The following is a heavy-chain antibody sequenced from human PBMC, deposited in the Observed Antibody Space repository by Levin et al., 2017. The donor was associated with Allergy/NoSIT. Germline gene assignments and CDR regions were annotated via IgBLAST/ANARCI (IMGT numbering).Heavy chain of an antibody. J-gene: IGHJ4*02. Sequence: SQTLSLTCAVSGGSISSGGYSWSWIRQPPGKGLEWIGNIYLSGSTNDNPSLKSRVTMSVDRSKNQFSLKLSYVTAADTAVYYCARVAGYSYGYYFDYWGPGTLVTVCS. V-gene: IGHV4-30-2*01. CDR2: IYLSGST. CDR3: ARVAGYSYGYYFDY. D-gene: IGHD5-18*01. CDR1: GGSISSGGYS.